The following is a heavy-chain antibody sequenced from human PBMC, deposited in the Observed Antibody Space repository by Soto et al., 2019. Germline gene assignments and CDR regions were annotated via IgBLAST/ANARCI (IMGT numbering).Heavy chain of an antibody. D-gene: IGHD1-1*01. CDR1: GGSISSSKW. J-gene: IGHJ6*02. CDR2: IYHSGST. V-gene: IGHV4-4*02. CDR3: ARTNARTTGTTDYYYGMDV. Sequence: TLSLTCAVSGGSISSSKWWSWVRQPPGKGLEWIGEIYHSGSTNYNPSLKSRVTISVDKSKNQFSLKLSSVTAADTAVYYCARTNARTTGTTDYYYGMDVWGQGTTVTDSS.